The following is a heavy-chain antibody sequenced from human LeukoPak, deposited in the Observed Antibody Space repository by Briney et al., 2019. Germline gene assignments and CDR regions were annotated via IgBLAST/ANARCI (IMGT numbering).Heavy chain of an antibody. CDR3: ARDTAFISYYYDSSGYRWLDY. CDR2: IYYSGST. V-gene: IGHV4-39*07. Sequence: SETLSLTCTVSGGSISSGSYYWGWIRQPPGKGLEWIGSIYYSGSTYYNPSLKSRVTISVDTSKNQFSLKLSSVTAADTAVYYCARDTAFISYYYDSSGYRWLDYWGQGTLVTVSS. CDR1: GGSISSGSYY. D-gene: IGHD3-22*01. J-gene: IGHJ4*02.